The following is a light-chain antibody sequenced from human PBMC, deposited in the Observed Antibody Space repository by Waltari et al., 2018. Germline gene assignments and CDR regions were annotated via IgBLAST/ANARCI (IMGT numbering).Light chain of an antibody. CDR1: QSVLYSSNNKNY. Sequence: DIVMTQSPDSLAVSLGERATINCKSSQSVLYSSNNKNYLAWYQQKPGQPPKLLIYWASTRKPGSPDRFSGSGSGTDFTLTISSLQAEDVAVYYCQQYYSTPTFGPGTKVDIK. CDR3: QQYYSTPT. CDR2: WAS. V-gene: IGKV4-1*01. J-gene: IGKJ3*01.